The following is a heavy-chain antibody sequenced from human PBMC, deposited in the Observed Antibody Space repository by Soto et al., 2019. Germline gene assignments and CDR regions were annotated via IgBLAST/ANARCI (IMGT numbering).Heavy chain of an antibody. Sequence: QVQLVESGGGVVQPGRSLRLSCAASGFTFSSYGMHWVRQAPGKGLEWVAVISYDGSNKYYADSVKGRFTISRDNSKTTVYLQMNGLGAEDTAVYYCSGDSSGWHPDYWGQGTLVTVSS. CDR2: ISYDGSNK. J-gene: IGHJ4*02. V-gene: IGHV3-30*03. CDR1: GFTFSSYG. D-gene: IGHD6-19*01. CDR3: SGDSSGWHPDY.